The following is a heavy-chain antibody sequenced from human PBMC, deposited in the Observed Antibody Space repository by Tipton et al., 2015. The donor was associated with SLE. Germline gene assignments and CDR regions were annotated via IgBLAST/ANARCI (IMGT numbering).Heavy chain of an antibody. CDR3: ARDLVRDGDYGDGMDV. Sequence: SLRLSCAVSGGSIISNNWWSWVRQPPGKGLEWIGRVYHTGSTNYNPSLKSRVTISMDKSNNEISLKLTSVTAADTAVYYCARDLVRDGDYGDGMDVWGQGTTVTVSS. J-gene: IGHJ6*02. V-gene: IGHV4-4*02. CDR1: GGSIISNNW. CDR2: VYHTGST. D-gene: IGHD4-17*01.